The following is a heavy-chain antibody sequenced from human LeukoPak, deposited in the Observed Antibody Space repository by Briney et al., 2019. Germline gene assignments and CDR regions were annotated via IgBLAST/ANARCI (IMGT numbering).Heavy chain of an antibody. CDR1: GYTFTSYG. V-gene: IGHV1-18*01. CDR3: ARLMPGMGSYYYYGMDV. D-gene: IGHD3-10*01. CDR2: ISAYNGNT. J-gene: IGHJ6*02. Sequence: GASVKVSCKASGYTFTSYGISWVRQAPGQGLEWMGWISAYNGNTNYAQKLQGRVTMTTDTSTSTAYMELRSLRSDDTAVYYCARLMPGMGSYYYYGMDVWGQGPRSPSP.